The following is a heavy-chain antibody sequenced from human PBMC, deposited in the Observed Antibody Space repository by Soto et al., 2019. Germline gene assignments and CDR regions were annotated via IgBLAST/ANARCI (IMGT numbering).Heavy chain of an antibody. CDR2: IYYSGST. V-gene: IGHV4-31*03. D-gene: IGHD6-6*01. J-gene: IGHJ3*02. CDR3: ARSLDSSSADHGAFDI. CDR1: GGSISSGGYY. Sequence: QVQLQESGPGLVKPSQTLSLTCTVSGGSISSGGYYWSWIRQHPGKGLEWIGYIYYSGSTYYNPSLKRRVTISVDTSKNQFSLKLSSVTAADTAVYYCARSLDSSSADHGAFDIWGQGTMVTVSS.